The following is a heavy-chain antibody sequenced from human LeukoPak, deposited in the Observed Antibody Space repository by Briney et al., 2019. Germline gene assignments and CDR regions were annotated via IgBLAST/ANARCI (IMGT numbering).Heavy chain of an antibody. Sequence: PGGSLGLSCAASGFTFSSHAMSWVRQALGKGLEWVSVISGSGGSTYYADSVKGRFTISRDKSKNTLYLQMNSLRAEDTAVYYCAKGGGTMVRGSMDVWGKGTTVTVSS. CDR2: ISGSGGST. CDR3: AKGGGTMVRGSMDV. V-gene: IGHV3-23*01. CDR1: GFTFSSHA. J-gene: IGHJ6*03. D-gene: IGHD3-10*01.